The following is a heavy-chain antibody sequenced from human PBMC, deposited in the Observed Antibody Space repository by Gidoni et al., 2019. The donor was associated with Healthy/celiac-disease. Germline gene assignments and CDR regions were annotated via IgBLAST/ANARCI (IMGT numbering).Heavy chain of an antibody. Sequence: EVQLVESGGGLVQPGGSLRLSCAASGFTFSSYWMSWVRQAPGKGLEWVANIKQDGSEKYYVDSVKGRFTISRDNAKNSLYLQMNSLRAEDTAVYYCARDSYSSWHTAYYYGMDVWGQGTTVTVSS. CDR3: ARDSYSSWHTAYYYGMDV. J-gene: IGHJ6*02. D-gene: IGHD6-6*01. V-gene: IGHV3-7*01. CDR1: GFTFSSYW. CDR2: IKQDGSEK.